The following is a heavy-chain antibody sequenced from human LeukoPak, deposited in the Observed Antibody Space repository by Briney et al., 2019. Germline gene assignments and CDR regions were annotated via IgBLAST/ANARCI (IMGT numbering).Heavy chain of an antibody. CDR1: GFTFSSYG. J-gene: IGHJ6*03. CDR2: ISYDGSNK. Sequence: GGSLRLSCAASGFTFSSYGMHWVRQAPGKGLEWVAVISYDGSNKYYADSVKGRFTISRDNSKNTLYLQMNSLRAEDTAVYYCAKDRTLYYYYYMDVWGKGTTVTVSS. D-gene: IGHD3-16*01. V-gene: IGHV3-30*18. CDR3: AKDRTLYYYYYMDV.